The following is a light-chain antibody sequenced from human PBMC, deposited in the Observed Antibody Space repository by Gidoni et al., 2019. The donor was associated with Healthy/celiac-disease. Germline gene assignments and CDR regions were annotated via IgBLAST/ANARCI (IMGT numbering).Light chain of an antibody. CDR1: QDISNY. J-gene: IGKJ2*01. CDR3: QQYDNLLYT. V-gene: IGKV1-33*01. Sequence: DSQMTQSPPSLSAAVGYRVTITCPASQDISNYLNWYQQKPGKAPKLLIYDASNLETGVPSRFSGSGSGTDFTFTISSLQPEDFATYYCQQYDNLLYTFGQGTKLEIK. CDR2: DAS.